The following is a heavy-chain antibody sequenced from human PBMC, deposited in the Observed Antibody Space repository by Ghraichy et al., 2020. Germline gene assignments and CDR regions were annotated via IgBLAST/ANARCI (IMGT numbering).Heavy chain of an antibody. D-gene: IGHD5-18*01. J-gene: IGHJ6*02. CDR1: GFTFSSYS. CDR2: ISSSSSYI. Sequence: GGSLRLSCAASGFTFSSYSMNWVRQAPGKGLEWVSSISSSSSYIYYADSVKGRFTISRDNAKNSLYLQMNSLRAEDTAVYYCARDLLHREIQLSAQDYYYYYGMDVWGQGTTVTVSS. V-gene: IGHV3-21*01. CDR3: ARDLLHREIQLSAQDYYYYYGMDV.